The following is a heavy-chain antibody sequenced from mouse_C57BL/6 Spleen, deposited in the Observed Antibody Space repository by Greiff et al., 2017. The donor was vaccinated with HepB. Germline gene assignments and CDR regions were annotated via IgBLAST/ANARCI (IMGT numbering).Heavy chain of an antibody. D-gene: IGHD2-4*01. CDR1: GFTFSDYG. J-gene: IGHJ2*01. CDR2: ISSGSSTI. CDR3: ARGGNYDYDVSFDY. V-gene: IGHV5-17*01. Sequence: EVQLVESGGGLVKPGGSLKLSCAASGFTFSDYGMHWVRQAPEKGLEWVAYISSGSSTIYYADTVKGRFTISRDNAKNTLFLQMTSLRSEDTAMYYCARGGNYDYDVSFDYWGQGTTLTVSS.